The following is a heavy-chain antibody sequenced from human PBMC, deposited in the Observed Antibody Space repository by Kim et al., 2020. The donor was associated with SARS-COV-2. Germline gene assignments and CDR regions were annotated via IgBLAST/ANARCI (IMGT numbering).Heavy chain of an antibody. CDR2: ISGCGGST. D-gene: IGHD6-13*01. CDR1: GFSFSNYV. CDR3: AKDTYSSSPSHWYFDL. V-gene: IGHV3-23*01. Sequence: GGSLRLSCAASGFSFSNYVMSWVRQAPGKGLEWGSSISGCGGSTYYADSVKGRFTISRDNSKNTLYLQINSLRAEDTAVYYCAKDTYSSSPSHWYFDLWG. J-gene: IGHJ2*01.